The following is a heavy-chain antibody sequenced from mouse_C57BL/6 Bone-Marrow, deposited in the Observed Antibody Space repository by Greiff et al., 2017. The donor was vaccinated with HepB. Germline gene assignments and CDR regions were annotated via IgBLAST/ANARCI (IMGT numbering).Heavy chain of an antibody. CDR2: IHPNSGST. V-gene: IGHV1-64*01. CDR1: GYTFTSYW. D-gene: IGHD1-1*01. CDR3: ARSDWRITTVY. J-gene: IGHJ2*01. Sequence: QVQLKQPGAELVKPGASVKLSCKASGYTFTSYWMHWVKQRPGQGLERIGMIHPNSGSTNYNEKFKSKATLTVDKSSSTAYMQLSSLTSEDSAVYYCARSDWRITTVYWGQGTTLTVSS.